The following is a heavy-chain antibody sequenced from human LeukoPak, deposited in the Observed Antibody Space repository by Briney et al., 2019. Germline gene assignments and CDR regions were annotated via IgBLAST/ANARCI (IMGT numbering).Heavy chain of an antibody. CDR3: AIGRYDILTGKTRNNWFDP. CDR1: GYTFTSYY. CDR2: INPSGDST. Sequence: ASVKVSCKASGYTFTSYYMHWVRQAPGQGLEWMGIINPSGDSTSYAQKFQGRVTMTRDTSTSTVYMELSSLRSEDTAVYYCAIGRYDILTGKTRNNWFDPWGQGTLVTVSS. V-gene: IGHV1-46*03. J-gene: IGHJ5*02. D-gene: IGHD3-9*01.